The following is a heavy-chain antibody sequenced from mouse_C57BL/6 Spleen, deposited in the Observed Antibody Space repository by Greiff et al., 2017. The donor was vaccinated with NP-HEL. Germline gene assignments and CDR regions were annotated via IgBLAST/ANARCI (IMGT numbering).Heavy chain of an antibody. V-gene: IGHV1-55*01. D-gene: IGHD2-4*01. J-gene: IGHJ2*01. Sequence: QVQLQQPGAELVKPGASVKMSCKASGYTFTSYWITWVKQRPGQGLEWIGDIYPGSGSTNYNEKFKSKATLTVDTSSSTAYMQLSSLTSEDSAVYYCARSGYDYDEFDDWGQGTTLTVSS. CDR1: GYTFTSYW. CDR3: ARSGYDYDEFDD. CDR2: IYPGSGST.